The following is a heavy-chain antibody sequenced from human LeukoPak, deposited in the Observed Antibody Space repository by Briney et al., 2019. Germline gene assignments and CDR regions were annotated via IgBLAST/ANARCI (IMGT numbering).Heavy chain of an antibody. CDR1: GFTFSSSA. J-gene: IGHJ4*02. CDR3: AKDKVFYYGSGSFSSTKQMPAPFEY. V-gene: IGHV3-23*01. Sequence: PGGSLRLSCAASGFTFSSSAMSWVRQAPGKGLEWVLDISGSGDITYYADSVKGRFTISRDNSKNTLYLQMNSLRAEDTAVYYCAKDKVFYYGSGSFSSTKQMPAPFEYWGQGILVTVSS. D-gene: IGHD3-10*01. CDR2: ISGSGDIT.